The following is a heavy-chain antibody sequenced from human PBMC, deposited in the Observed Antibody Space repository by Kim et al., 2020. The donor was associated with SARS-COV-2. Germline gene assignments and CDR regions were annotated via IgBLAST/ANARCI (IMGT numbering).Heavy chain of an antibody. J-gene: IGHJ6*02. Sequence: SETLSLTCTVSGGSISSSSYYWGWIRQPPGKGLEWIGSIYYSGSTYYNPSLKSRVTISVDTSKNQFSLKLSSVTAADTAVYYCARHDYYYYGMDVWGQGTTVTVSS. V-gene: IGHV4-39*01. CDR1: GGSISSSSYY. CDR3: ARHDYYYYGMDV. CDR2: IYYSGST.